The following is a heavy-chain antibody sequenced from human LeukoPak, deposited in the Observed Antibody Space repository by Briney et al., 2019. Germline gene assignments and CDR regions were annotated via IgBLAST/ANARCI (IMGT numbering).Heavy chain of an antibody. J-gene: IGHJ4*02. Sequence: SETLSLTCTVSVGPLNTYYWTWVPQPPGKGLEWIGYIYYTGSTTYNPSPESRVTISVDTSKNQFSLKLTSLTTADTAFYFCARRTVVLDYWGERNLVTVSS. CDR1: VGPLNTYY. CDR3: ARRTVVLDY. CDR2: IYYTGST. V-gene: IGHV4-59*08. D-gene: IGHD4-23*01.